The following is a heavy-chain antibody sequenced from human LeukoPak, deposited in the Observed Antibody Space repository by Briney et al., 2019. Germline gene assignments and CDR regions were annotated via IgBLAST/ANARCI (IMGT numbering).Heavy chain of an antibody. CDR2: ISGSGGST. J-gene: IGHJ4*02. D-gene: IGHD3-3*01. CDR1: GFTFSSYA. V-gene: IGHV3-23*01. CDR3: ATYDFWSGYGVGY. Sequence: TGGSLRLSCAASGFTFSSYALSWVRQAPGRGLEWVSAISGSGGSTYYADSVKGRFTISRDNSKNTLYLQMNSLRAEDTAVYYCATYDFWSGYGVGYWGQGTLVTVSS.